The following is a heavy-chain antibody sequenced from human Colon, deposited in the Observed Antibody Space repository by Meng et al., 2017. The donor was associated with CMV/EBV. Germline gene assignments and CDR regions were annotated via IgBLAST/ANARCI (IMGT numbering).Heavy chain of an antibody. V-gene: IGHV3-7*01. CDR1: GFNFNGHW. Sequence: GGSLRLSCAASGFNFNGHWMSWVRQAPGKGLEWVANINPGGSVEKYVDSVKGRFTISRDNAKNSLYLQMNSLRAEDTAVFYCARTDTSSSGYFDNWGRGALVTVSS. J-gene: IGHJ4*02. CDR2: INPGGSVE. D-gene: IGHD6-6*01. CDR3: ARTDTSSSGYFDN.